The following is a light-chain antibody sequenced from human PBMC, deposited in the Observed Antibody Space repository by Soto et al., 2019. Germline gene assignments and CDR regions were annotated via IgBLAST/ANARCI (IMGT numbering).Light chain of an antibody. V-gene: IGKV3-20*01. CDR2: GAS. J-gene: IGKJ2*01. CDR1: QSVSSSY. CDR3: QHET. Sequence: EIVLTQSPGILSLSPGERATLSCRASQSVSSSYLAWYQQRPGQAPRLLIYGASSRATGIPDRFSGSGSGTDFTLTISRLEPEDFAVYYCQHETFGQGTKVDIK.